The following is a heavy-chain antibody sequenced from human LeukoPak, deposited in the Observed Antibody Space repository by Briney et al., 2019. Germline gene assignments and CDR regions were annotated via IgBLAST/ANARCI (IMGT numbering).Heavy chain of an antibody. Sequence: ASVKVSCKASGYTFTGYYMHWVRQAPGQGLEWMGWINPNSGGTNYAQKFQGRVTMTRDTSISTAYMELSRLRSDDTAVYYCAGSIAAAGTFRTMNYWGQGTLVTVSS. CDR2: INPNSGGT. V-gene: IGHV1-2*02. CDR1: GYTFTGYY. J-gene: IGHJ4*02. CDR3: AGSIAAAGTFRTMNY. D-gene: IGHD6-13*01.